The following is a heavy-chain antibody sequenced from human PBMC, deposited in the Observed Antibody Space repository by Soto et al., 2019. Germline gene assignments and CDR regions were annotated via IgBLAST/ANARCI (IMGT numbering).Heavy chain of an antibody. CDR3: AKDGGADGYFGNWLDP. D-gene: IGHD5-12*01. CDR2: IIPSFGTT. Sequence: QVHLVQSGAEVKKPGSSVNVSCKASGGTFSNYAITWVRQAPGQGLEWVGRIIPSFGTTNVAQKFQGRVTITAXXXTXXAYMELSGLRADDTAVYYCAKDGGADGYFGNWLDPWGQGTLVTVSS. V-gene: IGHV1-69*15. CDR1: GGTFSNYA. J-gene: IGHJ5*02.